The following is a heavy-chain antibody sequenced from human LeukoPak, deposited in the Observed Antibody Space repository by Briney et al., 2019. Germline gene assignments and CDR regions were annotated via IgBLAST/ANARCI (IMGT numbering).Heavy chain of an antibody. Sequence: GASVKVSCKASGGTFSSYAISWVRQAPGQGLEWMGGIIPIFGTANYAQKFQGRVTITADESTSTAYMELSSLRSEDTAVYYCARDLGPTVTPANYYYGMDVWGQGTTVTVSS. CDR1: GGTFSSYA. V-gene: IGHV1-69*13. D-gene: IGHD4-11*01. J-gene: IGHJ6*02. CDR3: ARDLGPTVTPANYYYGMDV. CDR2: IIPIFGTA.